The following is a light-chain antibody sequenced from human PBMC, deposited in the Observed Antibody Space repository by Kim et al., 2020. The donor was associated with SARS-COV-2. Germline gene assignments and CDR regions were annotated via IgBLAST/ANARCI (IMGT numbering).Light chain of an antibody. CDR1: TSNIGPNY. V-gene: IGLV1-51*01. J-gene: IGLJ3*02. CDR2: DDN. CDR3: GTWDSSLATAV. Sequence: QKVILPCSGTTSNIGPNYVCCYQQFPGTAPKLLIFDDNKRPSGIPDRFSGSKSGTSATLHITGLQTGDEADYYCGTWDSSLATAVFGGGTKVTVL.